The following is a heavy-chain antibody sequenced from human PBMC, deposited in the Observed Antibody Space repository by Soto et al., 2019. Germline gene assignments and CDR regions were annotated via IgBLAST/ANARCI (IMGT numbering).Heavy chain of an antibody. Sequence: PGGSLRLSCAASGFSVSNYYMSWIRQPPGKGLEWIGSIFYSGSTYYNPSLKSRVTISVDTSKNQFSLKLSSVTAADTAVYYCARERPDGARLDPWGQGTLVTVSS. J-gene: IGHJ5*02. V-gene: IGHV4-38-2*02. CDR1: GFSVSNYY. D-gene: IGHD6-6*01. CDR2: IFYSGST. CDR3: ARERPDGARLDP.